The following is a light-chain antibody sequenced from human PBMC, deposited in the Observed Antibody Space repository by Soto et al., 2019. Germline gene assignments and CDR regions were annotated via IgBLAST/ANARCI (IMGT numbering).Light chain of an antibody. CDR1: SSDVGGYHY. CDR2: DVS. V-gene: IGLV2-11*01. Sequence: QSALPQPRSVSGSPGQSVTISCTGTSSDVGGYHYVSWYQQHPGKAPKLMIYDVSKRPSGVPDRFSGSKSGNTASLTISGLQAEDEADYYCCSYAGSYTYVVFGGGTKLTVL. J-gene: IGLJ2*01. CDR3: CSYAGSYTYVV.